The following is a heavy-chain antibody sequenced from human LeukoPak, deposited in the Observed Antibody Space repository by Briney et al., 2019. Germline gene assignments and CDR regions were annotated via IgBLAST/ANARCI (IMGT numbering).Heavy chain of an antibody. D-gene: IGHD3-3*01. CDR2: INPNSGGT. Sequence: ASVKVSCKASGYTFTGYYMHWVRQAPGQGLEWMGWINPNSGGTNYAQKFQGRVTMTRDTSISTAYMELSRLRSDDTAVYYCAMCLSGYYLGFDYWGQGTLVTVSS. J-gene: IGHJ4*02. CDR3: AMCLSGYYLGFDY. V-gene: IGHV1-2*02. CDR1: GYTFTGYY.